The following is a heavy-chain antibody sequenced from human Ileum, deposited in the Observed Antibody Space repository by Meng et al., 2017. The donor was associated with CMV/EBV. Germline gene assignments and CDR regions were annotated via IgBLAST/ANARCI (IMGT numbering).Heavy chain of an antibody. CDR2: IYYTRST. D-gene: IGHD3-22*01. J-gene: IGHJ5*02. Sequence: SETLSLTCSVSGGSVTRSTYYWAWIRQSPGKGLEWIGSIYYTRSTYYNPSLKTRVTMSLYTSKNQFSLNLNSLTAADTAVYYCVTTYYDSRRWFDPWGQGTLVTVSS. CDR3: VTTYYDSRRWFDP. V-gene: IGHV4-39*01. CDR1: GGSVTRSTYY.